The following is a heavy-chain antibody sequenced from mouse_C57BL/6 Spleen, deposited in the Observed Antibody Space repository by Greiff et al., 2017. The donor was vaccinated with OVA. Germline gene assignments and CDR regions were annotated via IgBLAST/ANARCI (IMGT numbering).Heavy chain of an antibody. CDR2: TFYSGFT. CDR3: ARAAQATGYAMDY. CDR1: GFSINSDCY. Sequence: EVQLQESGPSLVRPSQTLSLTCTVTGFSINSDCYWSWIRQFPGNKLEYIGYTFYSGFTYYNPSLESRTYITRDTSKNQFSLKLSSVTTEDTATYYCARAAQATGYAMDYWGQGTSVTVSS. J-gene: IGHJ4*01. V-gene: IGHV3-3*01. D-gene: IGHD3-2*02.